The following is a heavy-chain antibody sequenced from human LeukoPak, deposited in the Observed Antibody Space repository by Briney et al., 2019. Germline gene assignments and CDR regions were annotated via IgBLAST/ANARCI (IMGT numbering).Heavy chain of an antibody. D-gene: IGHD3-16*01. CDR3: AKASWVSSADAVL. CDR1: GLTFSSYA. CDR2: LRGGGET. V-gene: IGHV3-23*01. Sequence: GGSLRLSCAASGLTFSSYAMSWVRQAPAGGLEWVSSLRGGGETFYADSVKGRFTLSRDESRNTVYLQMNNLRVEDTAVYFCAKASWVSSADAVLWGQGTLVTVSS. J-gene: IGHJ4*02.